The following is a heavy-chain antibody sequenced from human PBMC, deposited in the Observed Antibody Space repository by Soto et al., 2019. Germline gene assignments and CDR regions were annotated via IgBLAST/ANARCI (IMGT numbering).Heavy chain of an antibody. CDR3: ASDFAGFRTHF. D-gene: IGHD2-21*02. CDR2: VFQSGAT. Sequence: SFTSYWIGWVRQPPGKGLEWIGSVFQSGATTYNPSLNSRVTVSMDPSKNQFFLKLSSVTAADTAIYYCASDFAGFRTHFWGQGTLVTVSS. J-gene: IGHJ4*02. CDR1: SFTSYW. V-gene: IGHV4-39*01.